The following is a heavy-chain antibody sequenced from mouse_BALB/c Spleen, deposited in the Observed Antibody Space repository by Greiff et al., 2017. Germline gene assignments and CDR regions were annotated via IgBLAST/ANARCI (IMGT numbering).Heavy chain of an antibody. D-gene: IGHD2-4*01. V-gene: IGHV8-12*01. Sequence: QVTLKESGPGILQPSQTLSLTCSFSGFSLSTSGMGVSWIRQPSGKGLEWLAHIYWDDDKRYNQSLKSRLTISKDTSRNQVFLKITSVDTADTATYYCARGITYAMDYWGQGTSVTVSS. CDR3: ARGITYAMDY. J-gene: IGHJ4*01. CDR1: GFSLSTSGMG. CDR2: IYWDDDK.